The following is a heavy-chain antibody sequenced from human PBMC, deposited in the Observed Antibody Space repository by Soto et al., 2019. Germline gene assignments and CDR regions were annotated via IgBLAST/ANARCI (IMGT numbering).Heavy chain of an antibody. Sequence: PGGSLRLSCAASGFTFSSYSMNWVRQAPGKGLEWVSYISSTSSTIYFADSVKGRFTISRDNAKNSLYLQMNSLRDEDTAVYYCTRDVTRGYLFREKYYYYGMDVWGQGTTVTVSS. D-gene: IGHD2-2*03. CDR3: TRDVTRGYLFREKYYYYGMDV. J-gene: IGHJ6*02. CDR1: GFTFSSYS. V-gene: IGHV3-48*02. CDR2: ISSTSSTI.